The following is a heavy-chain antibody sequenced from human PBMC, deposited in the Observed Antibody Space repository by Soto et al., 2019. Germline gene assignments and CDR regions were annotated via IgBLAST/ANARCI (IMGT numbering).Heavy chain of an antibody. Sequence: GASVKVSCKASGGTFSSYAISWVRQAPGQGLEWMGGIIPIFGTANCAQKFQGRVTITADESTSTAYMELSSLRSEDTAVYYCARFGLALSAFDIWGQGTMVTVSS. CDR3: ARFGLALSAFDI. CDR1: GGTFSSYA. D-gene: IGHD3-16*01. CDR2: IIPIFGTA. J-gene: IGHJ3*02. V-gene: IGHV1-69*13.